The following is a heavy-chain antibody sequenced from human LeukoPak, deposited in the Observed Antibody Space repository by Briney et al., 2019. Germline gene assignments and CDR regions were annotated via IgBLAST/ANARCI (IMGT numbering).Heavy chain of an antibody. CDR1: GFTFSSYS. J-gene: IGHJ4*02. CDR2: ISSSSSYI. CDR3: TRLIHDYGETPFDY. V-gene: IGHV3-21*01. Sequence: PGGSLRLSCAASGFTFSSYSMNWVRQAPGKGLEWVSSISSSSSYIYYADSVKGRFTISRDNAKNSLYLQMNSLRAEDTAVYYCTRLIHDYGETPFDYWGQGTLVTVSS. D-gene: IGHD4-17*01.